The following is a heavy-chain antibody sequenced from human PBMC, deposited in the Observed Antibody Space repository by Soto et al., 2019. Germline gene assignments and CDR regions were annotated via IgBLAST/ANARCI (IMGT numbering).Heavy chain of an antibody. CDR3: TRAPVSGSYCFDF. D-gene: IGHD1-26*01. CDR2: IFHTGTT. J-gene: IGHJ4*02. CDR1: GGSVSSGNYY. V-gene: IGHV4-61*01. Sequence: QVQLQESGSGLVKPSETLSLTCTVSGGSVSSGNYYWSWIRQPPGKGLEWIGYIFHTGTTNYNPSLNSRVTLTLDTSMNQFSRKLSSVTPADTAVYYCTRAPVSGSYCFDFWGQRTPVTVAS.